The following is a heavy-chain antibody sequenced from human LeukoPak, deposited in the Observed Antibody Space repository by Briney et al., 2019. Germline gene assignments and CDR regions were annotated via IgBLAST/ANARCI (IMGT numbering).Heavy chain of an antibody. Sequence: LETLSLTCAVYGGSFSGYYWSWIRQPPGKGLEWIGEINHSGSTNYNPSLKSRVTISVDTSKNQFSLKLSSVTAADTAVYYCARGLLAAAVWFDHWGQGTLVTVSS. CDR2: INHSGST. D-gene: IGHD6-13*01. J-gene: IGHJ5*02. V-gene: IGHV4-34*01. CDR1: GGSFSGYY. CDR3: ARGLLAAAVWFDH.